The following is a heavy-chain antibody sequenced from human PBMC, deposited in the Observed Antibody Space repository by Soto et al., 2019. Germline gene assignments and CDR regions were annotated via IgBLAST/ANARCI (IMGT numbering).Heavy chain of an antibody. D-gene: IGHD2-2*01. CDR3: ARDPQTSSNYFDP. J-gene: IGHJ5*02. V-gene: IGHV1-3*01. CDR2: INAGNGNA. Sequence: ASVKVSCKTSGYTFTGYYVHWVRQAPGQRLEWMGWINAGNGNAEYPQKFQDRIIITMDRSARTVYMELSRLRSEDTAVYYCARDPQTSSNYFDPWGQGTLVTVSS. CDR1: GYTFTGYY.